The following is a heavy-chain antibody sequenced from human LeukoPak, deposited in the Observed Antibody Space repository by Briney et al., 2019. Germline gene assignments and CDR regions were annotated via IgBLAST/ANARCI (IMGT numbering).Heavy chain of an antibody. CDR3: ARGGSGWFDAFDI. Sequence: ATLKVSCKASGYTFTGYYIHWVRQAPGQGLEWMGWINPNSGGANYAQKFQGRVTMTRDTSISTAYMELSTLRSDDTAVYYCARGGSGWFDAFDIWGQGTMVTVSS. D-gene: IGHD6-19*01. CDR2: INPNSGGA. CDR1: GYTFTGYY. J-gene: IGHJ3*02. V-gene: IGHV1-2*02.